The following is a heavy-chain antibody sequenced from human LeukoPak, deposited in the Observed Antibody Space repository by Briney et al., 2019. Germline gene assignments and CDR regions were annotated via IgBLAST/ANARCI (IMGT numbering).Heavy chain of an antibody. CDR3: ARGGSGSYADY. D-gene: IGHD1-26*01. V-gene: IGHV3-74*01. CDR1: GFTFSNYW. CDR2: INSDGSST. Sequence: PGGSLRLSCAASGFTFSNYWMHWVRQAPGKGLVWVSRINSDGSSTNYADSVKGRFTISRDNAKNTLYLQMNSLRAEDTAVYYCARGGSGSYADYWGQGTLVTVSS. J-gene: IGHJ4*02.